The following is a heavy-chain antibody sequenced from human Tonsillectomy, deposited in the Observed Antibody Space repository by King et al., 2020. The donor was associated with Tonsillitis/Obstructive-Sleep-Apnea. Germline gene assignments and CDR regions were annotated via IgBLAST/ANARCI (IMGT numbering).Heavy chain of an antibody. D-gene: IGHD3-22*01. CDR3: ARGLGYYTNYFDY. CDR1: GFTFSSYA. V-gene: IGHV3-33*01. J-gene: IGHJ4*02. Sequence: VQLVESGGGVVQPGRSLRLSCAASGFTFSSYAMHWVRQAPGKGLEWVAVLWYDGSNKYYADSVQGRFTISRDNSKNTLCLQMNSLRAEDTAVYYCARGLGYYTNYFDYWGQGTLVTVSS. CDR2: LWYDGSNK.